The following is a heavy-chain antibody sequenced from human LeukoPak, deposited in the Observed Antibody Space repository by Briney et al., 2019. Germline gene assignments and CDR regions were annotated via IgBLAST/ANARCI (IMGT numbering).Heavy chain of an antibody. Sequence: GGTLRLSCAASGLTFSSYAMSWVRQAPGKGLEWVSAISGSGGSTYYADSVKGRFTISRDNSKNTLYLQMNSLRAEDTAVYYCATVTYYYDSSGYYGGGDMDVWGKGTTVTVSS. CDR3: ATVTYYYDSSGYYGGGDMDV. J-gene: IGHJ6*03. D-gene: IGHD3-22*01. CDR1: GLTFSSYA. V-gene: IGHV3-23*01. CDR2: ISGSGGST.